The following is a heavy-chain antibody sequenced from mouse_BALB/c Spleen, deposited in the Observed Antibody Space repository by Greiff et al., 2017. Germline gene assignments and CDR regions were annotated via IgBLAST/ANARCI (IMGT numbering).Heavy chain of an antibody. Sequence: DVKLVESGGGLVKPGGSLKLSCAASGFTFSSYTMSWVRQTPEKRLEWVATISSGGSYTYYPDSVKGRFTISRDNAKNTLYLQMSSLKSEDTAMYYCTIDREITTRGYAMDYWGQGTSVTVSS. CDR1: GFTFSSYT. CDR2: ISSGGSYT. V-gene: IGHV5-6-4*01. D-gene: IGHD2-4*01. J-gene: IGHJ4*01. CDR3: TIDREITTRGYAMDY.